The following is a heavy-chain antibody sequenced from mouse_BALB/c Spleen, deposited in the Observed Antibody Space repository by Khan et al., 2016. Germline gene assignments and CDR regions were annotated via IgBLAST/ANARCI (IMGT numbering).Heavy chain of an antibody. V-gene: IGHV11-2*02. CDR3: MRYGNYWYFDD. CDR2: INSDGSAI. CDR1: GFTFSGFW. Sequence: EVQLLATGGGLVQPGGSRGLSCEGSGFTFSGFWMSWVRQTPGQTLEWIGDINSDGSAINYAPSIKDRFTIFRDNDKSTMYLQMSKVRSKDTATYFCMRYGNYWYFDDWGAGTTVTVSS. J-gene: IGHJ1*01. D-gene: IGHD2-1*01.